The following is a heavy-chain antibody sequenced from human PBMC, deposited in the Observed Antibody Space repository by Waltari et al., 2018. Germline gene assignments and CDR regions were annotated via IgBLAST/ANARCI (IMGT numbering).Heavy chain of an antibody. CDR2: ISSSSSYI. J-gene: IGHJ4*02. V-gene: IGHV3-21*01. CDR1: GFTFSSSS. D-gene: IGHD2-21*01. CDR3: ARDPLGDYYFDY. Sequence: EVQLVESGGGLVKPGGSLRLSCAASGFTFSSSSMNWVRQAPGKGLEWVSSISSSSSYIYYADSVKGRFTISRDNAKNSLYLQMNSLRAEDTAVYYCARDPLGDYYFDYWGQGTLVTVSS.